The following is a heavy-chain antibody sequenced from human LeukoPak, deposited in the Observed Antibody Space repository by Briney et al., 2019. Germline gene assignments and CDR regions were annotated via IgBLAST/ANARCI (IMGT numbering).Heavy chain of an antibody. Sequence: PGGSLRLSCAASGFTFSSYSMNWVRQAPGKGLEWVSYISSSSSTIYYADSVKGRCTISRDNAKNSLYLQMNSLRAEDTAVYYCARTDIVVVPAAMGRFGFDYYYCMDVWGKGTTVTVSS. CDR1: GFTFSSYS. V-gene: IGHV3-48*04. D-gene: IGHD2-2*01. J-gene: IGHJ6*03. CDR2: ISSSSSTI. CDR3: ARTDIVVVPAAMGRFGFDYYYCMDV.